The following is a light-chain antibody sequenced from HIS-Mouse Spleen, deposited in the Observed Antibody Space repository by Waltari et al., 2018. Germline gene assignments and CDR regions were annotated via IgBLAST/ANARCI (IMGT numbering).Light chain of an antibody. CDR2: DAS. V-gene: IGKV3-11*01. Sequence: EIVLTQSPATLSLSPGERATLSCRASQSVSSYLAWYQQKPGQAPRLLIYDASNRATGIPDFTLTISSLEPEDFAVYYCQQRSNWPLTFGGGTKVEIK. J-gene: IGKJ4*01. CDR3: QQRSNWPLT. CDR1: QSVSSY.